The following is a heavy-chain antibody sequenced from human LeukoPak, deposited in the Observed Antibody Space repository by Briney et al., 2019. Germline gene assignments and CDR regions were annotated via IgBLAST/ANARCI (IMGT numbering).Heavy chain of an antibody. D-gene: IGHD1-1*01. CDR1: GYSISSGYY. CDR3: ARVNDDIGTFDI. V-gene: IGHV4-38-2*02. Sequence: SETLSLTCTVSGYSISSGYYWGWIRQPPGKGLEWIGSIYHSGSTHYNPSLKSRVTISIDTSKNQFSLKLSSVTAADTAVYYCARVNDDIGTFDIWGQGTMVTVSS. J-gene: IGHJ3*02. CDR2: IYHSGST.